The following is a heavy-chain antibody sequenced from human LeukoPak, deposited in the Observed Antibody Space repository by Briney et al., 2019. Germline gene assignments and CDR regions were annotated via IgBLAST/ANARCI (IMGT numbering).Heavy chain of an antibody. D-gene: IGHD5-24*01. CDR3: ARTFRGGYLFDY. CDR2: IYYSGST. Sequence: SETLSLTCTVSGGSISSNYWSWIRQPPGRGLEWIGYIYYSGSTNYNPSLKSRVTISVDTSKNQFSLKLSSVTAADTAVYYCARTFRGGYLFDYWGQGTLVTVSS. J-gene: IGHJ4*02. CDR1: GGSISSNY. V-gene: IGHV4-59*08.